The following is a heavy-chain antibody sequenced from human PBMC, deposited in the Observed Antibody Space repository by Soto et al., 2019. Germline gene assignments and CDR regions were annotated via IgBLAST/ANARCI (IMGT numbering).Heavy chain of an antibody. V-gene: IGHV1-2*02. D-gene: IGHD3-10*01. J-gene: IGHJ3*02. CDR1: GYKFTGYY. Sequence: QVQLVQSGTEVKKPGASVTVSCKASGYKFTGYYVNWVRQAPGQGLEWMGWINPNSGDTKVAQKLQGRVTMTGDTSITTAYMDLRRLTSDDTAVYYCASGDDSRARGDGLDIWGRGTMVTVSP. CDR3: ASGDDSRARGDGLDI. CDR2: INPNSGDT.